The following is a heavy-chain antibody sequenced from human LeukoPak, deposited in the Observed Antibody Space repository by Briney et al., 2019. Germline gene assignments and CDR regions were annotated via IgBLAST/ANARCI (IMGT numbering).Heavy chain of an antibody. J-gene: IGHJ5*02. Sequence: PESLSPTCTVAGGSISSYYWSWCRQPAGKGLEWIGRIYTSGSTNYNPSLKSRVTMSVDTSKNQFSLKLSSVTAADTAVYYCARYSGSLGSGWFDPWGQGTLVTVSS. CDR2: IYTSGST. CDR3: ARYSGSLGSGWFDP. D-gene: IGHD1-26*01. V-gene: IGHV4-4*07. CDR1: GGSISSYY.